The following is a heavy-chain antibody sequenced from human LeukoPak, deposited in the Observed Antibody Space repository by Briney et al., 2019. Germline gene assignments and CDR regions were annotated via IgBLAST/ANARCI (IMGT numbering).Heavy chain of an antibody. V-gene: IGHV4-34*01. J-gene: IGHJ6*03. CDR1: GGSFSGYY. D-gene: IGHD2-2*01. CDR3: ARVVVPAIYYMDV. CDR2: INHSGST. Sequence: SETLSLTCAVYGGSFSGYYWSWIRQPPGKGLEWIGEINHSGSTNYNPSLKRRVTISVDTSKNQLSLKLSSVTAADTAVYYCARVVVPAIYYMDVWGQGTTVTVSS.